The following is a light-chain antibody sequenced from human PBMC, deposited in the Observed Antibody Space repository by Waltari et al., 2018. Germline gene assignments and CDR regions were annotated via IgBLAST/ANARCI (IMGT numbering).Light chain of an antibody. V-gene: IGLV2-23*01. CDR2: EGS. CDR3: CSYAGSSTVV. J-gene: IGLJ2*01. Sequence: QSALTQPASVSGSPGQSITIPCTRTSSDVGSYNLVSWYQQHPGKAPKLMIYEGSKWPSGVSDRFSGSKSGNTASLTISGLQAEDEADYYCCSYAGSSTVVFGGGTKLTVL. CDR1: SSDVGSYNL.